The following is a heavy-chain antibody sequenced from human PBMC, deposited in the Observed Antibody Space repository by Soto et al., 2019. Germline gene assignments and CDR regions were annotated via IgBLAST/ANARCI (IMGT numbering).Heavy chain of an antibody. CDR3: AKLKPYYYDSTEDY. Sequence: GGSLRLSCAASGFTFSSYAMSWVRQAPGKGLEWVSAISGSGGSTYYADSVKGRFTISRDNSKNTLYLQMNSLRAEDTAVYYCAKLKPYYYDSTEDYWGQGTLVTVPQ. V-gene: IGHV3-23*01. D-gene: IGHD3-22*01. CDR2: ISGSGGST. CDR1: GFTFSSYA. J-gene: IGHJ4*02.